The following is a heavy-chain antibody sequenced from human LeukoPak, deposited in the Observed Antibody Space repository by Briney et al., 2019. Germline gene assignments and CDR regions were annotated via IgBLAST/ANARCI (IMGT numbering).Heavy chain of an antibody. Sequence: GGSLRLSCAASGFTVSSNYMSWVRQAPGKGLEWVSSISSSSSYIYYADSVKGRFTISRDNAKNSLYLQMNSLRAEDTAVYYCARAFVVVAATPDYWGQGTLVTVSS. J-gene: IGHJ4*02. CDR1: GFTVSSNY. CDR2: ISSSSSYI. CDR3: ARAFVVVAATPDY. V-gene: IGHV3-21*01. D-gene: IGHD2-15*01.